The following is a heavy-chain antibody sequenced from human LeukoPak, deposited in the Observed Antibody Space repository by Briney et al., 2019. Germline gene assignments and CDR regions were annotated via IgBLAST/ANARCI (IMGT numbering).Heavy chain of an antibody. CDR1: GHTLTIYY. V-gene: IGHV1-46*01. Sequence: GASVKVSCKASGHTLTIYYMHWVRQAPGQGLEWMGKINPSSGATSNAQKFQGRVTMTRDTSTSTVYMELTSLRSEDTAVYYCAREFRSYSDYWGQGTLVTVSS. CDR3: AREFRSYSDY. CDR2: INPSSGAT. J-gene: IGHJ4*02. D-gene: IGHD3-10*01.